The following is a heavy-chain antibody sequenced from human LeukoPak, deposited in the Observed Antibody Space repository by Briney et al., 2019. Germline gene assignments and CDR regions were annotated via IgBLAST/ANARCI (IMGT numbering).Heavy chain of an antibody. CDR1: GYTFTSYD. Sequence: ASVKVSCKASGYTFTSYDINWVRQATGQGLEWMEWMNPNSGNTGYAQKFQGRVTMTRNTSISTAYMELSSLRSEDTAVYYCARYSSGWYTNWFDPWGQGTLVTVSS. J-gene: IGHJ5*02. V-gene: IGHV1-8*01. D-gene: IGHD6-19*01. CDR2: MNPNSGNT. CDR3: ARYSSGWYTNWFDP.